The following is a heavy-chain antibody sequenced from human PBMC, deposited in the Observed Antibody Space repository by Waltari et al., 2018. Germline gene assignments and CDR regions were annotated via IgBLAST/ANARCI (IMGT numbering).Heavy chain of an antibody. D-gene: IGHD3-10*01. J-gene: IGHJ6*02. Sequence: QVQLVQSGAAVKKPGASVQVSCMASGYAFTAYYVHWVRQAPGQGLEWMGWINPYSGATNSAQKFQGRVTMTRDTSVSTAYMELRSLRSDDTAVYYCARDREASMASFYYYGLDVWGLGTTVIVSS. CDR1: GYAFTAYY. CDR3: ARDREASMASFYYYGLDV. V-gene: IGHV1-2*02. CDR2: INPYSGAT.